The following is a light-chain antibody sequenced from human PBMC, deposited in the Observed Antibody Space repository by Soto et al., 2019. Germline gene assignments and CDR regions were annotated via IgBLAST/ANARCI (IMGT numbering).Light chain of an antibody. CDR3: QQYNNWPPVT. V-gene: IGKV3-20*01. J-gene: IGKJ1*01. CDR2: GTS. Sequence: EVLFTQSPGTLSLSRGERATLSCRASERIYSAYLGWYQQKPGQAPRLIIYGTSSRATGIPDRFSGSGAGTDFTLTISRLEPEDFAAYYCQQYNNWPPVTFGQGTKVDIK. CDR1: ERIYSAY.